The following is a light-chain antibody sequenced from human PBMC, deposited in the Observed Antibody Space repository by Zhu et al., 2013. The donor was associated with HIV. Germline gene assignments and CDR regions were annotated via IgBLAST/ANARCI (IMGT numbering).Light chain of an antibody. CDR3: QQRSKWPPFT. V-gene: IGKV3D-20*02. CDR1: QSVGSTF. Sequence: DIVLTQSPGTLSLSPGERATLSCGASQSVGSTFLAWYQQKPGQAPRLLIHGASTRATGIPDRFSGSGSGTDFTLTISSLEPEDFTVYYCQQRSKWPPFTFGQGTKLEIK. J-gene: IGKJ2*01. CDR2: GAS.